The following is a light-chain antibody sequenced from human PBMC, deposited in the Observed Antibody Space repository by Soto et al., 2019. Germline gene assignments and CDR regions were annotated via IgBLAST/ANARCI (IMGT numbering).Light chain of an antibody. CDR1: QSVSSN. V-gene: IGKV3-15*01. CDR2: GAS. Sequence: EIVMTQSPATLSVSPGERATLSCRASQSVSSNLAWYQQKPGQAPRLLNYGASTRATGIPARLSGSGSGTEFTLTISSLQSEDFAMYFCQQYNNWPPDRTFGQGTKVEIK. CDR3: QQYNNWPPDRT. J-gene: IGKJ1*01.